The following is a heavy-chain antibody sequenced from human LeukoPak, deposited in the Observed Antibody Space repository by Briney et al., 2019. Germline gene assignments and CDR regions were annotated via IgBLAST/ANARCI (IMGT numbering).Heavy chain of an antibody. D-gene: IGHD3-22*01. V-gene: IGHV3-21*01. Sequence: GGSLRLSCAASGFTFSSYSMNWVRQAPGKGLEWVSSISSSSSYIYYADSVKGRFTISRDNAKNSLYLQMNSLRAEDTAVYYCATGVWDSSGYYPFDYWGQGTLVTVSS. CDR1: GFTFSSYS. CDR2: ISSSSSYI. CDR3: ATGVWDSSGYYPFDY. J-gene: IGHJ4*02.